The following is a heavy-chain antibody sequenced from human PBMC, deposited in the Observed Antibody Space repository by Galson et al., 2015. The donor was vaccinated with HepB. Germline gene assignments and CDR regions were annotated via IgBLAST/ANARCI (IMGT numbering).Heavy chain of an antibody. J-gene: IGHJ5*02. CDR2: IFYIGST. Sequence: TLSLTCTVSGGSVSGGHYPWSWIRQSPGKGLEWIGYIFYIGSTYSNPSLKSRIIMSIDKSKNQFSLRLRSVTAADTAVYYCARGQNYGDYAVTTWFDPWGQGALVTVSS. CDR3: ARGQNYGDYAVTTWFDP. V-gene: IGHV4-30-4*08. CDR1: GGSVSGGHYP. D-gene: IGHD4-17*01.